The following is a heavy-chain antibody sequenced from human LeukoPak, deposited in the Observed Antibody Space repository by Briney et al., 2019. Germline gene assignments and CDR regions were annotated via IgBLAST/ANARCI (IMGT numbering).Heavy chain of an antibody. CDR3: ARDPLITGTHFDY. CDR1: GFTLSSHS. J-gene: IGHJ4*02. V-gene: IGHV3-21*01. CDR2: ISSSSSYI. Sequence: GGSLRLSCAAYGFTLSSHSMNWVRQAPGKGLEWVSSISSSSSYIHSADSVKGRFTISRDNAKNSLYLQMNSLRAEDTAVYYCARDPLITGTHFDYWGQGTLVTVSS. D-gene: IGHD1-20*01.